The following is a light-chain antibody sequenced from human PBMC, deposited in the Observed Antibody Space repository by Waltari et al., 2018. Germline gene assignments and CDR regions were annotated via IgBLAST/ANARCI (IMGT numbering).Light chain of an antibody. CDR3: QQYNTWPPIT. Sequence: EIVMTQSPVPLSVSPGDTATLSCRASQSVSSNLAWYQQKPGQTHRLLIYEASTRPTGIPARFSGSGSGTEFTLSISSLQSEDFAVYYCQQYNTWPPITFGQGTRLEIK. CDR2: EAS. J-gene: IGKJ5*01. CDR1: QSVSSN. V-gene: IGKV3-15*01.